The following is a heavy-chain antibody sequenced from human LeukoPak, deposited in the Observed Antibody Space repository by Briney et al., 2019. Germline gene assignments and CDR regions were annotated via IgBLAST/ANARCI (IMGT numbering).Heavy chain of an antibody. Sequence: PSQTLSLTCTVSSDPVSSRGYSCTWICQPPGKVLGWIGYSSYSGDTHYNSSLKSRLTISVDASNNQFSLSLTSVTAADTAVYFCARDVLLTSRHDAFDIWGRGTMVLVSA. CDR3: ARDVLLTSRHDAFDI. D-gene: IGHD2-21*02. V-gene: IGHV4-31*03. CDR2: SSYSGDT. CDR1: SDPVSSRGYS. J-gene: IGHJ3*02.